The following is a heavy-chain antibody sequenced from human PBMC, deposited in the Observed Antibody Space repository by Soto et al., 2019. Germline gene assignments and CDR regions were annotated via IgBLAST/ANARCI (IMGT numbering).Heavy chain of an antibody. J-gene: IGHJ4*02. CDR2: ISYSGST. CDR1: GGSMSSYY. Sequence: SETLSLTCTVSGGSMSSYYWTWLRQSPGRGLEWIGYISYSGSTYYNPSLKSRVTISADTSKSQFSLRMNSMLAADTAGYYCARADPDASVGYWGQGTRGTGSS. CDR3: ARADPDASVGY. D-gene: IGHD2-15*01. V-gene: IGHV4-59*01.